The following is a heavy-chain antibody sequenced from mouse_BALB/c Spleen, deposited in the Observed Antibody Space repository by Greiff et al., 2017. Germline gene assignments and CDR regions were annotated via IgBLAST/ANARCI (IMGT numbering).Heavy chain of an antibody. D-gene: IGHD2-1*01. CDR2: ISSGGST. V-gene: IGHV5-6-5*01. CDR1: GFTFSSYA. CDR3: AREAYGNYGFYAMDY. Sequence: EVHLVESGGGLVKPGGSLKLSCAASGFTFSSYAMSWVRQTPEKRLEWVASISSGGSTYYPDSVKGRFTISRDNARNILYLQMSSLRSEDTAMYYCAREAYGNYGFYAMDYWGQGTSVTVSS. J-gene: IGHJ4*01.